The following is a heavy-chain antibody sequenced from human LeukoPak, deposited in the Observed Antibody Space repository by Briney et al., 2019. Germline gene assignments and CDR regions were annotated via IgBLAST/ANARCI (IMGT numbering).Heavy chain of an antibody. J-gene: IGHJ5*02. CDR1: GGSFSGYY. V-gene: IGHV4-34*01. CDR3: ARGRYYYGSGSYLKWFDP. CDR2: INHSGST. D-gene: IGHD3-10*01. Sequence: SETLSLTCAVYGGSFSGYYWSWIRQPPGKGLEWIGEINHSGSTNYNPSLKSRVTISVDTSKNQFSLKLSSVTAADTAVYYCARGRYYYGSGSYLKWFDPWGQGTLVTVSS.